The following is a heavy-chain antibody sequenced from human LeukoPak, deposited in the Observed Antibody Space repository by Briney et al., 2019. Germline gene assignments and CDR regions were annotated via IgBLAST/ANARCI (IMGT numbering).Heavy chain of an antibody. Sequence: PGGSLRLSCAASGFTFISYGMHWFGQAPGKGLEWVAVISYDGSNKYYADSVKGRFTISRDNSKNTLYLQMNSLRAEDTAVYYCAKDSYWGQGTLVTVSS. J-gene: IGHJ4*02. CDR2: ISYDGSNK. V-gene: IGHV3-30*18. CDR1: GFTFISYG. CDR3: AKDSY.